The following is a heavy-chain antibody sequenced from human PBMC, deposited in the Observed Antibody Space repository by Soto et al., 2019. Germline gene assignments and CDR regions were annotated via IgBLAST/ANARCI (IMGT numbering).Heavy chain of an antibody. D-gene: IGHD6-19*01. CDR3: ARGNSGWYFYYFDY. Sequence: QVQLVQSGAEVKKPGASVKVSCKASGYTFTSYYMHWVRQAPGQGLERMGIINPTGGSTSYAQKFQDRVTMPRDTSTSTVYRELSGLRSEDTAVYYCARGNSGWYFYYFDYWGQGTLVTVSS. CDR2: INPTGGST. V-gene: IGHV1-46*01. J-gene: IGHJ4*02. CDR1: GYTFTSYY.